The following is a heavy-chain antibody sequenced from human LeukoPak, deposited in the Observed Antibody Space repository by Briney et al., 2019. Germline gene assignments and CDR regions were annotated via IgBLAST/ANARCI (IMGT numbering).Heavy chain of an antibody. CDR3: ARAGYSGYDMFDY. CDR2: INPNSGGT. CDR1: GYTFSGYY. D-gene: IGHD5-12*01. J-gene: IGHJ4*02. V-gene: IGHV1-2*04. Sequence: ASVKVSCTASGYTFSGYYMHWVRQAPGQGLEWMGWINPNSGGTNYAQNFQGWVTMTRDTSISTAYMELSRLRSDDTAVYYCARAGYSGYDMFDYWGQGTLVTVSS.